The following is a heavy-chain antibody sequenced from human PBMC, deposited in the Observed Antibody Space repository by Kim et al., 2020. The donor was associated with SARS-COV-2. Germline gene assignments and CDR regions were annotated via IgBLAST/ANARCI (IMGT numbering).Heavy chain of an antibody. V-gene: IGHV4-39*01. CDR3: ARQDSSGYHDDY. D-gene: IGHD3-22*01. Sequence: YTPSLKSRVPIPVDTSKNQFSLKLSSVTAADTAVYYCARQDSSGYHDDYWGQGTLVTVSS. J-gene: IGHJ4*02.